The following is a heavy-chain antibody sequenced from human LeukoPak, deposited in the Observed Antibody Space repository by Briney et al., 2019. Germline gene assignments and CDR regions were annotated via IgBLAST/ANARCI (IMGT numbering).Heavy chain of an antibody. CDR2: ISYDGSKI. CDR3: ARESGWGLPHAFDF. V-gene: IGHV3-30-3*01. CDR1: GFTFSTYP. Sequence: PGGSLRLSSAASGFTFSTYPLHWVRPAPGKGLEWGTLISYDGSKIYYADSVKGRFTISRDNSKNTLYLQMNSLRAEDTALYYCARESGWGLPHAFDFWGQGTMVTVSS. D-gene: IGHD3-3*01. J-gene: IGHJ3*01.